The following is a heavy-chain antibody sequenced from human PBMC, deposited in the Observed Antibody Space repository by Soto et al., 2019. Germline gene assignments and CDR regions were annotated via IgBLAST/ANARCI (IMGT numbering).Heavy chain of an antibody. J-gene: IGHJ5*02. D-gene: IGHD2-2*01. Sequence: ASVKVSCKASGYTFTSYDINWVRQATGQGLEWMGWMNPNSGNTGYAQKFQGRVTMTRNTSISTAYMELSSLRSEDTAVYYCARGLSDCSSTSCYPVGYFDPWGQGTLVTVSS. V-gene: IGHV1-8*01. CDR3: ARGLSDCSSTSCYPVGYFDP. CDR1: GYTFTSYD. CDR2: MNPNSGNT.